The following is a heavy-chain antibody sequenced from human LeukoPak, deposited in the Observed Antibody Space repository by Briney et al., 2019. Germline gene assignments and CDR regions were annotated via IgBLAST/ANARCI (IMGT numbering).Heavy chain of an antibody. Sequence: ASVKVSCKASGYTFTSYYMHWVGQAAGQGGEGMGVINPSGGRRSYAQKFQGRVTKTREKNKRKVYMELSSLRSEDTAVYYCAREGSKAFDIWGQGTMVTVSS. V-gene: IGHV1-46*01. CDR3: AREGSKAFDI. CDR2: INPSGGRR. J-gene: IGHJ3*02. CDR1: GYTFTSYY.